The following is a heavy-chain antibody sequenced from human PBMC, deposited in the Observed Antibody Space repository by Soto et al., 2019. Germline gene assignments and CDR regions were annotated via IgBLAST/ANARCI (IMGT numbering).Heavy chain of an antibody. CDR2: ISSGDIPI. Sequence: EVQLVESGGGLVHPGGSLRLSCVTSGFTFSDYSMNWVRQAPGKGLQWISYISSGDIPIYYADSVKGRFTISRDDAKNSLYLQMNSLRDEDTAVYYCVRGRGLSTQYYYSVMDVWGQGTTVTVSS. V-gene: IGHV3-48*02. CDR1: GFTFSDYS. J-gene: IGHJ6*02. CDR3: VRGRGLSTQYYYSVMDV.